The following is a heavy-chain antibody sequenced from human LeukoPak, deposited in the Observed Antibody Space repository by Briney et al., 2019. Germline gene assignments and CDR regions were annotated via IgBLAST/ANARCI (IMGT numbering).Heavy chain of an antibody. J-gene: IGHJ5*02. CDR1: GGTFISYA. V-gene: IGHV1-69*13. CDR2: IIPIFGTA. Sequence: ASVKVSCKASGGTFISYAISWVRQAPGQGLEWMGGIIPIFGTANYAQKFQGRVTITADESTSTAYMELSSLRSEDTAVYYCARHVVVVVPAPRWWFDPWGQGTLVTVSS. D-gene: IGHD2-2*01. CDR3: ARHVVVVVPAPRWWFDP.